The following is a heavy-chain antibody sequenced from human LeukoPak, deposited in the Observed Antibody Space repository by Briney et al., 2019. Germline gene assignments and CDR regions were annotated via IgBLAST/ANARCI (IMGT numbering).Heavy chain of an antibody. CDR3: ARSLLNYYDSSGYYY. Sequence: PSETLSLTCTVSGGSISSGDYYWSWIRQPPGKGLKWIGYIYYSGSTYYNPSLKSRVTISVDTSKNQFSLKLSSVTAADTAVYYCARSLLNYYDSSGYYYWGQGTLVTVSS. CDR1: GGSISSGDYY. D-gene: IGHD3-22*01. V-gene: IGHV4-30-4*01. CDR2: IYYSGST. J-gene: IGHJ4*02.